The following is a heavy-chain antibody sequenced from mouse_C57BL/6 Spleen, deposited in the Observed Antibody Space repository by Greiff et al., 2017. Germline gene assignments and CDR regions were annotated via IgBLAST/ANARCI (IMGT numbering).Heavy chain of an antibody. CDR2: IDPSASYT. J-gene: IGHJ1*03. Sequence: QVQLQQPGAELVMPGASVKLSCKASGYTFTSYWMHWVKQRPGQGLEWIGEIDPSASYTNYNQKFKGKSTLTVDKSSSTAYMQLSSLTSEDSAVYYCARSPITTVVATRYFDVWGTGTTVTVSS. CDR1: GYTFTSYW. D-gene: IGHD1-1*01. V-gene: IGHV1-69*01. CDR3: ARSPITTVVATRYFDV.